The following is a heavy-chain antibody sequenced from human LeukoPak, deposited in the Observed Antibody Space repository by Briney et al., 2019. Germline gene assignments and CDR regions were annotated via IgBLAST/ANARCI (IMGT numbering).Heavy chain of an antibody. V-gene: IGHV3-21*01. CDR2: ISSSSTYI. CDR3: ARVVISHGMDV. D-gene: IGHD2-21*01. J-gene: IGHJ6*02. CDR1: GFTFSSYS. Sequence: PGGSLRLSCAASGFTFSSYSVNWVRQAPGKGLEWVSSISSSSTYIYYADSVKGRFTISRDNAENSLYLQMNSLRAEDTAVYYCARVVISHGMDVWGQGTTVTVSS.